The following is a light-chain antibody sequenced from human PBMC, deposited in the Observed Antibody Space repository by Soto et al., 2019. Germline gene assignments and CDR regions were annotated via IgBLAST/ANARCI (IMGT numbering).Light chain of an antibody. CDR3: QVWDSSSDVV. V-gene: IGLV3-21*04. J-gene: IGLJ2*01. Sequence: SYELTQPPSVSVAPGKTARITCGGDNNGSKSVHWYQQKPGQAPVLVIYYDSDRPSGIPERFSGSNSGNTATLTISRVEAGDEADYYCQVWDSSSDVVFGGGTKLPVL. CDR2: YDS. CDR1: NNGSKS.